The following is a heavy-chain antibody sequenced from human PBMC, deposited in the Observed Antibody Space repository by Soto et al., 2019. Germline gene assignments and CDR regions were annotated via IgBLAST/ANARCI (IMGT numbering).Heavy chain of an antibody. D-gene: IGHD2-2*01. V-gene: IGHV3-33*01. CDR3: ARDPYCSSTSCSYGMDV. CDR1: GFTFSSYG. J-gene: IGHJ6*02. Sequence: GGSLRLSCAASGFTFSSYGMHWVRQAPGKGLEWVAVIWYDGSNKYYADSVKGRFTISRDNSKNTLYLQMNSLRAEDTAVYYCARDPYCSSTSCSYGMDVWGQGTTVTAP. CDR2: IWYDGSNK.